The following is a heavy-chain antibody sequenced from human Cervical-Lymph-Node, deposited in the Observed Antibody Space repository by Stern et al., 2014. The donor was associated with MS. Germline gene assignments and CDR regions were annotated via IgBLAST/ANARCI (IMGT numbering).Heavy chain of an antibody. D-gene: IGHD2-2*01. CDR1: GFTFSDYY. J-gene: IGHJ6*02. CDR3: AAGYCRSTSCHYGMDV. Sequence: VQLVESGGGLVKPGGSLRLSCAASGFTFSDYYITWIRQAPGKGLEWVSYISYSGSDIYNADSVKGRFTISRDNAKNSLYLQMNSLRADDTAVYYCAAGYCRSTSCHYGMDVWGQGTTVTVS. CDR2: ISYSGSDI. V-gene: IGHV3-11*01.